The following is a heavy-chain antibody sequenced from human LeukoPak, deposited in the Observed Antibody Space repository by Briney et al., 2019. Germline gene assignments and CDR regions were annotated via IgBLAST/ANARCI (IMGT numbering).Heavy chain of an antibody. V-gene: IGHV1-2*02. Sequence: ASVKVSCKASGYTFTGYYIHWVRQAPGQGLEWMGWINPNSGGTNYAQKFQGRVTMTRDTSISTAYMELRSLRSDDTAVYYCARDGQWLPLDYWGQGTLVTVSS. CDR2: INPNSGGT. CDR1: GYTFTGYY. CDR3: ARDGQWLPLDY. J-gene: IGHJ4*02. D-gene: IGHD6-19*01.